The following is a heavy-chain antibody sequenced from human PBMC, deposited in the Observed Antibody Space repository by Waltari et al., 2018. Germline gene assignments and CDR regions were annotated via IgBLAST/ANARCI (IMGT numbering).Heavy chain of an antibody. D-gene: IGHD6-19*01. CDR3: AGGYSSGWYAY. J-gene: IGHJ4*02. V-gene: IGHV4-39*01. CDR1: GDSSSTSRYY. Sequence: QLHLQQSGPGLVKPSETLSLTCRVSGDSSSTSRYYWGWIRPPPGKGLEWIGSAFHGGATHYNPSLKSRVTISIDTSRNQFSLTLSSVTAADTAVFYCAGGYSSGWYAYWGQGTQVTVPS. CDR2: AFHGGAT.